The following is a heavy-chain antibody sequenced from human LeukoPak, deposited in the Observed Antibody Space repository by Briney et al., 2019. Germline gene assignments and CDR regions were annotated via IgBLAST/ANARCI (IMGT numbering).Heavy chain of an antibody. CDR2: ISSSSSYI. CDR1: GFTFSSYS. D-gene: IGHD1-1*01. Sequence: GGCLRLSCAASGFTFSSYSMNWVRQAPGKGLEWVSSISSSSSYIYYADSVKGRFTISRDNAKNSLYLQMNSLRAEDTAVYYCARGTAAWFDPWGQGTLVTVSS. V-gene: IGHV3-21*01. J-gene: IGHJ5*02. CDR3: ARGTAAWFDP.